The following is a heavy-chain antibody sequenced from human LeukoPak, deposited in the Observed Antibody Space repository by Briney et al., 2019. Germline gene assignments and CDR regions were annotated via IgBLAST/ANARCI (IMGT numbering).Heavy chain of an antibody. CDR1: GGSFSGYY. Sequence: PSETLSLTCAVYGGSFSGYYWSWIRQHPGKGLEWIGYIYYSGSTYYNPSLKSRVTTSVDTSKNQFSLKLSSVTAADTAVYYCARQESYSSSWYGWFDPWGQGTLVTVSS. CDR2: IYYSGST. D-gene: IGHD6-13*01. J-gene: IGHJ5*02. CDR3: ARQESYSSSWYGWFDP. V-gene: IGHV4-31*11.